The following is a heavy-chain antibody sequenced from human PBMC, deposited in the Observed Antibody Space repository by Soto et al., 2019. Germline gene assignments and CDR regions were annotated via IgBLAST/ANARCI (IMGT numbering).Heavy chain of an antibody. CDR2: LYHSGST. CDR3: KTLNYRADFGY. D-gene: IGHD1-1*01. V-gene: IGHV4-31*03. CDR1: GDSINRAGPI. Sequence: QLQSSGPGLVKPSETLSLTGTVSGDSINRAGPIWSWIRQHPGKGLEWIGCLYHSGSTTSNPSLGDRLTISTYTSMNLCHLALTSVTAADPDVYHCKTLNYRADFGYLGPGILVTVS. J-gene: IGHJ4*02.